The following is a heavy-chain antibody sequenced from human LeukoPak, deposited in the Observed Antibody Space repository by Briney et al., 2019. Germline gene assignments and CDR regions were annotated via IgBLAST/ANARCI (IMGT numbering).Heavy chain of an antibody. Sequence: SETLSLTCTVSGGSVSRYYWSWIRQSPGKGLEWVGYIYTSGRTNYNPSLKSRVTILVDTSKSQVLLILRSVTAADTAVYHCAGGPAWAGTAFVFWSQGSLVTVSS. V-gene: IGHV4-4*09. CDR3: AGGPAWAGTAFVF. J-gene: IGHJ4*02. CDR2: IYTSGRT. CDR1: GGSVSRYY. D-gene: IGHD6-19*01.